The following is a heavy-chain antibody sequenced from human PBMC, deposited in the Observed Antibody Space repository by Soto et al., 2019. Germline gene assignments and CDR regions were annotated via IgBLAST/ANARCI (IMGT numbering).Heavy chain of an antibody. V-gene: IGHV4-59*11. CDR2: IHYSGST. D-gene: IGHD2-15*01. CDR3: ARGGWSLDY. J-gene: IGHJ4*02. CDR1: GGSIISHY. Sequence: QVQLQESGPGLVKPSETLSLTCRVSGGSIISHYWSWIRQPPGKGLEWIGYIHYSGSTDYNPSLKSRLTISVDTSKNQFSLKLSSVTAADTAVYYCARGGWSLDYWGQGTLVTVSS.